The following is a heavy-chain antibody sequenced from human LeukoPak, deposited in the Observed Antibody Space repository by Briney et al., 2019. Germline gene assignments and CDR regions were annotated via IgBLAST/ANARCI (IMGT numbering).Heavy chain of an antibody. CDR3: ARFGYGSGSYYGYYFDY. J-gene: IGHJ4*02. D-gene: IGHD3-10*01. V-gene: IGHV6-1*01. Sequence: SQTLSLTCAISGDSVSSNSAAWNWIRQSPSRGLEWLGGTYYRSKWYNDYAVSVKSRITINPDTSKNQFSLQLNSVTPEDTAVYYCARFGYGSGSYYGYYFDYWGQGTLVTVSS. CDR2: TYYRSKWYN. CDR1: GDSVSSNSAA.